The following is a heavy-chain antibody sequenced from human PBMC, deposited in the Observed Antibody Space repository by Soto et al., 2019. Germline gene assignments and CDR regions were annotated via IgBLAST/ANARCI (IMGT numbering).Heavy chain of an antibody. CDR1: GDSISSTSYY. CDR2: VSYSWST. CDR3: VRRKVTGNYFDS. D-gene: IGHD2-21*02. J-gene: IGHJ4*02. Sequence: SETLSLTCTVSGDSISSTSYYWDWIRQPPGKGLEWIGRVSYSWSTYYNSSPSLKSRVTMSVDTSKNQFSLKLSSVTAADTALYYCVRRKVTGNYFDSWGQGTLVTVSS. V-gene: IGHV4-39*01.